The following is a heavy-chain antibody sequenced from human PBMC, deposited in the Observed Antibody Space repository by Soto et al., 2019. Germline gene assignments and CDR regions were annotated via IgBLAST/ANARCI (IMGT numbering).Heavy chain of an antibody. Sequence: PGGSLRLSCAASGFTFSSYAMSWVRQAPGKGLEWVSTISGSGGSTYYADSVKGRFTISRDNSKNTLYLQMNSLRAEDTAVYYCAKGEKSYCIGGSCLFDSWAQGTLVTVSS. V-gene: IGHV3-23*01. CDR2: ISGSGGST. J-gene: IGHJ4*02. CDR1: GFTFSSYA. D-gene: IGHD2-15*01. CDR3: AKGEKSYCIGGSCLFDS.